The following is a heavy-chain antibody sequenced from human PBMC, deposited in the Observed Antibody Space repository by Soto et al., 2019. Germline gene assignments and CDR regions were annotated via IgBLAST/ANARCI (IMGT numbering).Heavy chain of an antibody. CDR3: ARDRGGPLYWYFDL. CDR2: ISSSSSTI. Sequence: GGSLRLSCAASGFTFSSYSMNWVRQAPGKGLEWVSYISSSSSTIYYADSVKGRFTISRDNAKNSLYLQMNSLRAEDTAVYYCARDRGGPLYWYFDLWGRGTLVTVSS. CDR1: GFTFSSYS. D-gene: IGHD3-10*01. J-gene: IGHJ2*01. V-gene: IGHV3-48*04.